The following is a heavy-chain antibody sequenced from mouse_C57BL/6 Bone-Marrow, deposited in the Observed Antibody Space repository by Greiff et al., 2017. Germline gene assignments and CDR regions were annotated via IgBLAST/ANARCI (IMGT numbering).Heavy chain of an antibody. CDR1: GYTFTGYW. CDR2: ILPVSGST. CDR3: AREDSSRYWYFDD. D-gene: IGHD1-1*01. J-gene: IGHJ1*03. V-gene: IGHV1-9*01. Sequence: VQLQQSGAELMKPGASVKLSCKATGYTFTGYWIEWVKQRPGHGLEWIGEILPVSGSTNYNEKFKGKATFTADTSSNTDYMQLSRLTTEDSAIYYCAREDSSRYWYFDDWGTGTTVTVSS.